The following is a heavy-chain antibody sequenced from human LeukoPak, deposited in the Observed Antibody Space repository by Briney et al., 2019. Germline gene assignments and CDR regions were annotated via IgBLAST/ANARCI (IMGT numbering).Heavy chain of an antibody. CDR3: AKSSSGDCDY. Sequence: GGSVRLSRASYGFIFSRYEMNWVRQARGKGRQGVSYISSSGDTIYYADSVKGRFTISRDNAKNSLHLQMNSLRAEDTAVYYCAKSSSGDCDYWGQGTLVTVSS. D-gene: IGHD1-26*01. CDR1: GFIFSRYE. V-gene: IGHV3-48*03. J-gene: IGHJ4*02. CDR2: ISSSGDTI.